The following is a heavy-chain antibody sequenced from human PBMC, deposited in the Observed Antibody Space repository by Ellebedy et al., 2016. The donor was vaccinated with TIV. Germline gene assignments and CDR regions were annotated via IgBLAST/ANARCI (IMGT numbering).Heavy chain of an antibody. CDR1: GFTFDDYA. CDR3: AKAGYCGGDCYLTPYLDYYYGMDV. J-gene: IGHJ6*02. Sequence: SLKISXAASGFTFDDYAMHWVRQAPGKGLEWVSGISWNSGSIGYADSVKGRFTISRDNAKNSLYLQMNSLRAEDTALYYCAKAGYCGGDCYLTPYLDYYYGMDVWGQGTTVTVSS. V-gene: IGHV3-9*01. CDR2: ISWNSGSI. D-gene: IGHD2-21*02.